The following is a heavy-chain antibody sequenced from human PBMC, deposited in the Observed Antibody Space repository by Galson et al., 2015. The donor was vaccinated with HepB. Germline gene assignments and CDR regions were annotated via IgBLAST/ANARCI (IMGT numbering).Heavy chain of an antibody. J-gene: IGHJ4*02. D-gene: IGHD3-22*01. Sequence: SVKVSCKASGYTFTGYYMHWVRQAPGQGLEWMGWIDPNSGGTNYAQKFQGRVTMTRDTSISTAYMELSRLRSDDTAVYYCARAMHGGYPTYYFDYWGQGTLVTVSS. CDR1: GYTFTGYY. V-gene: IGHV1-2*02. CDR3: ARAMHGGYPTYYFDY. CDR2: IDPNSGGT.